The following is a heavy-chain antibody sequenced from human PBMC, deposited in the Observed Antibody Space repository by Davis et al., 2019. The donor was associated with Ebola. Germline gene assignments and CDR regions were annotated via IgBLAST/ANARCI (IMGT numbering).Heavy chain of an antibody. D-gene: IGHD4-17*01. CDR2: INPSGGST. CDR3: TSSPPTEEFDY. J-gene: IGHJ4*02. Sequence: ASVKVSCKASGYTFTSYYMHWVRQAPGQGLEWMGIINPSGGSTSYAQKFQGRVTMTRDTSTSTVYMELSSLRSEDTAVYYCTSSPPTEEFDYWGQGTLVTVSS. CDR1: GYTFTSYY. V-gene: IGHV1-46*03.